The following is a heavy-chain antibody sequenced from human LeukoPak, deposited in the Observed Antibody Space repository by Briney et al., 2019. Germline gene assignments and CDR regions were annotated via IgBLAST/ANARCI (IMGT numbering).Heavy chain of an antibody. J-gene: IGHJ4*02. CDR3: ARGEHWNYFDY. V-gene: IGHV4-30-2*01. CDR1: GGSISSGGYY. D-gene: IGHD3-16*01. CDR2: IYHSGST. Sequence: SQTLSLTCTVSGGSISSGGYYWSWIRQHPGKGLEWIGYIYHSGSTYYNPSLKSRVTISVDRSKNQFSLKLSSVTAADTAVYYCARGEHWNYFDYWGQGTLVTVSS.